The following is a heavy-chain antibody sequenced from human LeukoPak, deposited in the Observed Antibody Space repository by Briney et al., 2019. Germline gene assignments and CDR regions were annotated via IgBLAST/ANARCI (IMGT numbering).Heavy chain of an antibody. Sequence: SETLSLTCTVSGGSISSYYWSWIRQPPGKGLEWIGYIYYSGSTNYNPSLKSRVTMSVDTSKNQFSLKLTSVTAADTAVYYCARAGYCSSSSCYTSYWFDPWGQGTLVTVSS. V-gene: IGHV4-59*12. J-gene: IGHJ5*02. CDR2: IYYSGST. D-gene: IGHD2-2*02. CDR3: ARAGYCSSSSCYTSYWFDP. CDR1: GGSISSYY.